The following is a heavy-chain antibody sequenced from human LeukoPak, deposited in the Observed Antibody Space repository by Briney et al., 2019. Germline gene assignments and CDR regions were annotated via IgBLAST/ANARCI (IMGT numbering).Heavy chain of an antibody. V-gene: IGHV3-23*01. Sequence: PGGSLRLSCAVSGITSGSFAMSWVRQTPEKGLEWLGYITANGAGIYYGPSENGRSTISRDNSNNTLYLQINSLRVDDTAIYYCATGPRSGSFQFWGRGTQVIVSS. D-gene: IGHD3-10*01. CDR1: GITSGSFA. J-gene: IGHJ4*02. CDR3: ATGPRSGSFQF. CDR2: ITANGAGI.